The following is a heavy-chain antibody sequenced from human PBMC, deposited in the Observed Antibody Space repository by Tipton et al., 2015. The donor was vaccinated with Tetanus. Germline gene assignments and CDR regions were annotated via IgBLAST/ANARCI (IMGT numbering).Heavy chain of an antibody. CDR3: ATKSRITGMRLNCFDD. V-gene: IGHV3-23*01. D-gene: IGHD1-20*01. CDR1: GFTFSNYD. J-gene: IGHJ4*02. Sequence: SLRLSCAASGFTFSNYDMSWVRQAPGKGLEWVSGISGSGDSTYYADSVKGPFTISRDKSKNTLYRQMNSLTAEGTAVYYRATKSRITGMRLNCFDDWGQGSLVTVSS. CDR2: ISGSGDST.